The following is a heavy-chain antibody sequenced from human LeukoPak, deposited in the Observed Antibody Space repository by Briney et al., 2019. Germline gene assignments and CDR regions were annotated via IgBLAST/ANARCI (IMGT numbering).Heavy chain of an antibody. Sequence: GGSLRLSCAASGFTFSSYAMHWVRQAPGKGLEYVSAISSNGGSTYYANSVKGRFTISRDNSKNTLYLQMGSLRAEDMAVYYCARGVRGFNYYDSSGYYLDYWGQGTLVTVSS. D-gene: IGHD3-22*01. V-gene: IGHV3-64*01. CDR3: ARGVRGFNYYDSSGYYLDY. CDR1: GFTFSSYA. J-gene: IGHJ4*02. CDR2: ISSNGGST.